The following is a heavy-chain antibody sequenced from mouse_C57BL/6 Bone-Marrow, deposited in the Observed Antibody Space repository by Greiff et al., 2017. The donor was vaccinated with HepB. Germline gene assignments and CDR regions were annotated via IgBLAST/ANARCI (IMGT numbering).Heavy chain of an antibody. Sequence: VKLQESGPGLVAPSQSLSITCTVSGFSLTSYGVHWVRQPPGKGLEWLVVIWSDGSTTYNSALKSRLSISKDNSKSQVFLKMNSLQTDDTAMYYCARHEGLRRDYAMDYWGQGTSVTVSS. CDR3: ARHEGLRRDYAMDY. D-gene: IGHD2-12*01. CDR1: GFSLTSYG. CDR2: IWSDGST. V-gene: IGHV2-6-1*01. J-gene: IGHJ4*01.